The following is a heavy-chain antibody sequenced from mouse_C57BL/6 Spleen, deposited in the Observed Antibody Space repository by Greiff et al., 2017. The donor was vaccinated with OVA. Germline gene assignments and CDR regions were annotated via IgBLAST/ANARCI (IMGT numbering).Heavy chain of an antibody. J-gene: IGHJ3*01. V-gene: IGHV1-50*01. CDR3: ARSDSFFAY. Sequence: QVQLQQSGAELVKPGASVKLSCKASGYTFTSYWMQWVKQRPGQGLEWIGEIDPSDSYTNYNQKFKGKATLTVDTSSSTAYMQLSSLTSEDSAVYYCARSDSFFAYWGQGTLVTVSA. CDR2: IDPSDSYT. CDR1: GYTFTSYW. D-gene: IGHD3-2*01.